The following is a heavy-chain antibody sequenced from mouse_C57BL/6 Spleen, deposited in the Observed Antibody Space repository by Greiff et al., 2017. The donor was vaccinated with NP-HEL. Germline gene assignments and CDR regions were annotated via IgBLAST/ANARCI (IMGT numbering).Heavy chain of an antibody. CDR2: IDPSDSET. V-gene: IGHV1-52*01. CDR3: ARDSSGGADY. CDR1: GYTFTSYW. Sequence: QVQLKQPGAELVRPGSSVKLSCKASGYTFTSYWMHWVKQRPIQGLEWIGNIDPSDSETHYNQKFKDKATLTVDKSSSTAYMQLSSLTSEDSAVYYCARDSSGGADYWGQGTTLTVSS. J-gene: IGHJ2*01. D-gene: IGHD3-2*02.